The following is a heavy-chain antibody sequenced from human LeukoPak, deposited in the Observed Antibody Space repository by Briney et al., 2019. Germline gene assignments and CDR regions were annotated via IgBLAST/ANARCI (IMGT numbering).Heavy chain of an antibody. D-gene: IGHD6-19*01. V-gene: IGHV3-73*01. J-gene: IGHJ4*02. CDR2: IRSKANSYAT. CDR1: GFTFSGSA. Sequence: GGSLRLSCAASGFTFSGSAVHWVRQASGKGLEWVGRIRSKANSYATAYAASVKGRFTISRDDSKNTAFLQMSSLKTEDTAVYYCMSRMSVAGPIDYWGQGTLVTVSS. CDR3: MSRMSVAGPIDY.